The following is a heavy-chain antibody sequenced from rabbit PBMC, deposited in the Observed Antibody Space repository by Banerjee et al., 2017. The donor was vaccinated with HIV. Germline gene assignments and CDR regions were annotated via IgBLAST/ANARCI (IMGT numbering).Heavy chain of an antibody. CDR3: ARDLAGVIGWNFSL. D-gene: IGHD4-1*01. CDR2: IYTGSGSA. CDR1: GFTISSSYW. J-gene: IGHJ4*01. Sequence: QEQLEESGGDLVKPEGSLTLTCTASGFTISSSYWICWVRQAPGKGLEWIGCIYTGSGSALYVSWAKGRFTISRSTSLKTVDLKMTSLTAADTATYFCARDLAGVIGWNFSLWGQGTLVTVS. V-gene: IGHV1S43*01.